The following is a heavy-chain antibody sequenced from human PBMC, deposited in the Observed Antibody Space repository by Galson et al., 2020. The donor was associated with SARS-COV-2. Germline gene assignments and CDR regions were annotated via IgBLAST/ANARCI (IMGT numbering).Heavy chain of an antibody. J-gene: IGHJ3*02. V-gene: IGHV6-1*01. CDR2: TYYRSKWYH. D-gene: IGHD6-13*01. Sequence: SQTLSLPCAISGDSVSSNSAAWHWIRQSPSRGLEWLGRTYYRSKWYHDYAVSVKSRITINPDTSKNQFSLQLNSVTPEDTAVYYCAREPGIAAAGTVYGAFDIWGQGTMVTVSS. CDR1: GDSVSSNSAA. CDR3: AREPGIAAAGTVYGAFDI.